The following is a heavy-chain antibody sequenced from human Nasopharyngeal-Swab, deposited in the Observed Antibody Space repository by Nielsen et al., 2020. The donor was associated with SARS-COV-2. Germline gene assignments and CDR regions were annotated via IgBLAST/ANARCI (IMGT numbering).Heavy chain of an antibody. CDR2: IKQDGSEK. D-gene: IGHD3-9*01. CDR3: ARLGSNDWNFDY. Sequence: GESLKISCAASGFTFSSYWMSWVRQAPGKGLEWVANIKQDGSEKYYVDSVKGRFTISRDNAKNSLYLQMNSLRAEDTAVYYCARLGSNDWNFDYWGQGTLVTVSS. CDR1: GFTFSSYW. J-gene: IGHJ4*02. V-gene: IGHV3-7*01.